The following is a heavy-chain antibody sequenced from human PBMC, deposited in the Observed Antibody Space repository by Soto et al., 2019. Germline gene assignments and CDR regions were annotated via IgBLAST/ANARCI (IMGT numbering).Heavy chain of an antibody. CDR2: TFSGGST. CDR3: ARAGVYSSAYMDV. V-gene: IGHV3-66*01. D-gene: IGHD6-25*01. Sequence: EVQLVESGGGLVQPGGSLRVSCAASGLTVSNNSMNWVRQITGKGLEWVSITFSGGSTYYADSVNGRFTGSRDNSKNTLHLQMNSLTAEDTAVYYCARAGVYSSAYMDVWGEGATVTVSS. CDR1: GLTVSNNS. J-gene: IGHJ6*03.